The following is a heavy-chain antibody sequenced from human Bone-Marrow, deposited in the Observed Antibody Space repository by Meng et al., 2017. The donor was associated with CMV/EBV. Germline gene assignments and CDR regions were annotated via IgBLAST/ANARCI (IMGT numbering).Heavy chain of an antibody. CDR1: GFTFTDYY. J-gene: IGHJ4*02. CDR3: VPYSYAQGLFDY. D-gene: IGHD3-10*02. V-gene: IGHV1-2*02. CDR2: INPKSGAT. Sequence: ASVKVSCKASGFTFTDYYFHWVRQAPVQGLEWMGWINPKSGATKYAQKFQGRVTMTRDTSLSTAYMDLSSLTSDDTALYYCVPYSYAQGLFDYWGQGTLVTVSS.